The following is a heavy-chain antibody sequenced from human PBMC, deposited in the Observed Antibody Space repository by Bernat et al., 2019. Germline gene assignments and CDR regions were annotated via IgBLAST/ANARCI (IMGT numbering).Heavy chain of an antibody. CDR2: VHSDANAT. D-gene: IGHD3-16*01. V-gene: IGHV3-74*03. J-gene: IGHJ3*01. CDR3: ARGDWEAFDL. CDR1: GFNFGYYW. Sequence: EVKLVESGGGIVQPGGSLRLSCAASGFNFGYYWMHWVRQAPGKGLVWVARVHSDANATSYADPVKGRFTISRDNANDMLYLQMNSLRVEDTAVYYCARGDWEAFDLWGEGTMITVSS.